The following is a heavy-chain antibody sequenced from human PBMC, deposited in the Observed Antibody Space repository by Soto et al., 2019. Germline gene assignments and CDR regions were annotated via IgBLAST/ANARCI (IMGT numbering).Heavy chain of an antibody. CDR2: INHSGST. CDR3: ARGTGIAALYYFDY. V-gene: IGHV4-34*01. Sequence: PSETLSLTCAVYGGALSCYYWGWIRQAPGKGLEWIGQINHSGSTKYNPSLKSRVTISVDTSKNQFSLKLSSVTAADTAVYYCARGTGIAALYYFDYWGQGTLVTVSS. CDR1: GGALSCYY. D-gene: IGHD6-13*01. J-gene: IGHJ4*02.